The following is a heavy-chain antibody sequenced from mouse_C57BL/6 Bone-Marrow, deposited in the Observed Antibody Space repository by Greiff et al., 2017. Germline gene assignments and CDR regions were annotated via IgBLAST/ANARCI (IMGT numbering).Heavy chain of an antibody. D-gene: IGHD1-1*02. V-gene: IGHV5-6*02. CDR1: GFTFSSSG. CDR2: ISSGGSYT. CDR3: ARRGVAPFDY. J-gene: IGHJ2*01. Sequence: EVMLVESGGDLLKPGGSLKLPCAAPGFTFSSSGLSWVRQTPDKRLGWVATISSGGSYTYYPDSVKGRFTISRDNAKNTLYRQMSSLKSEDTAMYYCARRGVAPFDYGGQGTTLTVSS.